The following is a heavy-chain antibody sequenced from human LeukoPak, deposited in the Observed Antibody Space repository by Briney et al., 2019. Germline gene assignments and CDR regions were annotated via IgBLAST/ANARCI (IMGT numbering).Heavy chain of an antibody. J-gene: IGHJ4*02. CDR1: GGSISSYY. D-gene: IGHD3-22*01. Sequence: SETLSLTCTVSGGSISSYYWSWTRQPPGKGLEWIGYIYYSGSTNYNPSLKSRVTISVDTSKNQFSLKLSSVAAADTAVYYCARADSGGYSFDYWGQGTLVAVSS. CDR2: IYYSGST. V-gene: IGHV4-59*08. CDR3: ARADSGGYSFDY.